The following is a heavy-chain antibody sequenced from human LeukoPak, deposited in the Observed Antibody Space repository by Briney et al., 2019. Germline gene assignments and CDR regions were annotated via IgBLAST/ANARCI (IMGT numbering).Heavy chain of an antibody. CDR3: ARESYYFDSSGYSLDYFDY. CDR1: GFTFSSYS. CDR2: ISSSSRTI. Sequence: GGSLKLSCAASGFTFSSYSMNWVRQAPGKGLERVSYISSSSRTIYYADSVKGRFTISRDNAKNSLYLQMNSLRAEDTAVYYCARESYYFDSSGYSLDYFDYWGQGTLVTVSS. J-gene: IGHJ4*02. V-gene: IGHV3-48*01. D-gene: IGHD3-22*01.